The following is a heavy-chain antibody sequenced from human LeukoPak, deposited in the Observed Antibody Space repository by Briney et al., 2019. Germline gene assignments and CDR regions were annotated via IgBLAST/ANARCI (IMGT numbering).Heavy chain of an antibody. Sequence: PGGSLRLSCAPSGFTFSAYSLSWVRQAPGKGLEWVAKIKKDGSEKDYVDSVKGRFTISRDNAKGSLYLQLNSLRAEDTAVCYCARGFQRGDSPVWGQGTLVTVSS. D-gene: IGHD2-21*02. CDR2: IKKDGSEK. CDR1: GFTFSAYS. J-gene: IGHJ4*02. V-gene: IGHV3-7*01. CDR3: ARGFQRGDSPV.